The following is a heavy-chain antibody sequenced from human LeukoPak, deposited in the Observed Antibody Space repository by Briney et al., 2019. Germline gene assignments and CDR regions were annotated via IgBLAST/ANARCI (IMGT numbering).Heavy chain of an antibody. Sequence: ASVKVFCKASGYTFTGYYMHWVRQAPGQGLEWMGWINPNSGGTNYAQKFQGRVTMTRDTSISTAYMELSRLRSDDTAVYYCARGEDDFWSGYYSPFDYWGQGTLVTVSS. CDR1: GYTFTGYY. J-gene: IGHJ4*02. CDR3: ARGEDDFWSGYYSPFDY. CDR2: INPNSGGT. D-gene: IGHD3-3*01. V-gene: IGHV1-2*02.